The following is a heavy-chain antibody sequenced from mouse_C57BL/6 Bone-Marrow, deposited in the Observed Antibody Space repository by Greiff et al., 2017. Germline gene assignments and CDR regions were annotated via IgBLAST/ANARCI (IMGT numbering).Heavy chain of an antibody. CDR3: AREKLGSLYAMDY. CDR1: GYTFTSYW. Sequence: QVQLQQPGAELVMPGASVKLSCKASGYTFTSYWMHWVKQRPGQGLEWIGEIDPSDSYTNYNQKFKGKSTLTVDTSSSPAYMQLSSLTSEDSAVYYCAREKLGSLYAMDYWGQGTSVTVSS. CDR2: IDPSDSYT. D-gene: IGHD6-1*01. J-gene: IGHJ4*01. V-gene: IGHV1-69*01.